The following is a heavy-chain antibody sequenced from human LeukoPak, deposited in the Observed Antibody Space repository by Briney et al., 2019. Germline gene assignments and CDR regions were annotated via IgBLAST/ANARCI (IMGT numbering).Heavy chain of an antibody. V-gene: IGHV4-30-4*01. CDR3: ARDIYDSSGYYYDH. D-gene: IGHD3-22*01. Sequence: PSETLSLTCTVSGGSISSGGYYWRWIRQPPGKGLEWIGYIYYSGSTYYNPSLKSRVTISVDTSKNQFSLKLSSVTAADTAVYYCARDIYDSSGYYYDHWGQGTLVTVSS. J-gene: IGHJ5*02. CDR2: IYYSGST. CDR1: GGSISSGGYY.